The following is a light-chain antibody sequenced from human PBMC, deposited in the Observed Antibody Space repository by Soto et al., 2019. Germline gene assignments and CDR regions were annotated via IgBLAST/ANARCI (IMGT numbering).Light chain of an antibody. J-gene: IGKJ1*01. V-gene: IGKV3-20*01. CDR2: DAS. CDR3: QQFSSTPWT. CDR1: QSVSSTY. Sequence: EIVLTRSPGTLSLSPGERATLSCRASQSVSSTYLAWYQQKPGRAPRLLIYDASSRATGIPDRFSGSGSGTDFTLTISRLEPEDFAVYYCQQFSSTPWTFGQGTEVEIK.